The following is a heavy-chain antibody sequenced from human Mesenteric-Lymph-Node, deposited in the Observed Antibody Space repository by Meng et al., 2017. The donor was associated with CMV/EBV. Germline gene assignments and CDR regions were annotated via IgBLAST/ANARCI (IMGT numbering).Heavy chain of an antibody. CDR2: INPNSGGT. J-gene: IGHJ4*02. V-gene: IGHV1-2*02. Sequence: ASVKVSCKASGYTFTGYYIHWVRQAPGQGLEWMGWINPNSGGTDFAQNFQGRVTVTRDTSISTAYMELSSLRSDDAAVYYCARGTVGWEPSTYYYFDSWGQGTLVTVSS. CDR1: GYTFTGYY. D-gene: IGHD1-26*01. CDR3: ARGTVGWEPSTYYYFDS.